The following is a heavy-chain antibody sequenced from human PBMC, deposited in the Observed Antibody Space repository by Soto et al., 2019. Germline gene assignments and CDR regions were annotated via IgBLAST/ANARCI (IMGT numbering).Heavy chain of an antibody. CDR1: GGSINGYC. CDR2: IYTSGST. Sequence: SETLSLTCTVSGGSINGYCWSWIRQPAGKGLEWIGRIYTSGSTNYNPSLKSRVTMSVDTSKNQFSLKLSSVTAADTAVYYCARIDYSRQLAPFYYGIDVWGQGTTVTVSS. V-gene: IGHV4-4*07. D-gene: IGHD4-4*01. CDR3: ARIDYSRQLAPFYYGIDV. J-gene: IGHJ6*02.